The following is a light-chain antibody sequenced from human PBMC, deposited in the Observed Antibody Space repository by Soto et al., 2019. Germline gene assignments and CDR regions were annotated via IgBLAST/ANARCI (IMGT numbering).Light chain of an antibody. J-gene: IGKJ5*01. V-gene: IGKV1-33*01. CDR3: QQHT. Sequence: DIQMTQSPSSLSASVGDRVTITCQANQDNRNYLNWYHQKPGKAPKVLIYDAANLETGGPSRFSGSGSWTDFTFAISSLQTEDIAAYYCQQHTFGQGTRLEIK. CDR1: QDNRNY. CDR2: DAA.